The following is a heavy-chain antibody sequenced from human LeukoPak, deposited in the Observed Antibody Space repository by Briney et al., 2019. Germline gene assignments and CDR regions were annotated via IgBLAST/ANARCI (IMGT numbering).Heavy chain of an antibody. J-gene: IGHJ4*02. D-gene: IGHD1-26*01. V-gene: IGHV5-51*01. CDR3: ARRRDLYSGSYYPFDY. CDR2: IYPGDSDA. CDR1: GYSFTSYW. Sequence: GQSLKISCKGSGYSFTSYWIGWVRQMPGKGLEWMGIIYPGDSDARYSPSFQGQVTISADKSISTAYLQWSSLKASDTAMYYCARRRDLYSGSYYPFDYWGQGTLVTVSS.